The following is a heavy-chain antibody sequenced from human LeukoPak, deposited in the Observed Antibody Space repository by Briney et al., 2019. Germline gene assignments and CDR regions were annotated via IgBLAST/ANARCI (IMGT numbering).Heavy chain of an antibody. J-gene: IGHJ6*03. CDR3: TTDSITYYYYYMVV. V-gene: IGHV1-24*01. D-gene: IGHD3-10*01. Sequence: AASVKVSCKVSGYSLTELSIHWVRQAPGKGLEWMGGFDPEDSETIYAQKFQGRVTMTEDTSTDTAYMELSSLRSEDTAVYYCTTDSITYYYYYMVVWGKGTTVTVSS. CDR2: FDPEDSET. CDR1: GYSLTELS.